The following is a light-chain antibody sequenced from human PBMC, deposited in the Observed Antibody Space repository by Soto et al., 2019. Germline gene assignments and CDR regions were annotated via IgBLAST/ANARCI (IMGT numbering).Light chain of an antibody. CDR2: GAS. CDR1: QAIRND. J-gene: IGKJ2*01. Sequence: AIPMTQSPSSLSASVGDRVTITCRASQAIRNDLGWYQQKPGKAPKLLIDGASSLQSGVPSRFSGSGSGTDFTLTISSLQPEDFATYYCLQDYSYPYTFGQGTKLEIK. V-gene: IGKV1-6*02. CDR3: LQDYSYPYT.